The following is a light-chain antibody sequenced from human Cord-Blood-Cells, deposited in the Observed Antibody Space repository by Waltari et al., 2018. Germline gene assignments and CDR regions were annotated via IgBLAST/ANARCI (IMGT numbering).Light chain of an antibody. J-gene: IGKJ1*01. CDR3: QQYNSYGT. CDR2: DAS. V-gene: IGKV1-5*01. CDR1: QSISSW. Sequence: DIQMTQSPSPLSESVGDSVTITCRASQSISSWLAWYQQKPGKAPKLLIYDASSLESGVPSRFSGSGSVTEFTLTISSLQPDDFATYYCQQYNSYGTFGQGTKVEIK.